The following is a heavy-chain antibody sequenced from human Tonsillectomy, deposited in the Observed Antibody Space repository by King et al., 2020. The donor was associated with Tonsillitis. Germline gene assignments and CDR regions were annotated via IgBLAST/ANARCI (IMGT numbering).Heavy chain of an antibody. V-gene: IGHV5-51*01. CDR2: IFPGDSDT. CDR1: GYSFAYYW. J-gene: IGHJ5*02. CDR3: ARLSGGFGEFDWFDP. D-gene: IGHD3-10*01. Sequence: QLVQSGAEVKKPGESLKISCKGSGYSFAYYWIGWVRQMPGNGLEWMGIIFPGDSDTRYSPSFQGQVTISADKSIRTAYLPWSSLKASDTAMYYCARLSGGFGEFDWFDPWGQGTLVTVSS.